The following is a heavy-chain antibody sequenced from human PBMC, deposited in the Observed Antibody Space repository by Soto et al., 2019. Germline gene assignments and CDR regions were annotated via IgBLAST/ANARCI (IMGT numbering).Heavy chain of an antibody. D-gene: IGHD5-18*01. J-gene: IGHJ4*02. CDR2: IIPIFGTA. V-gene: IGHV1-69*13. CDR1: GGTFSSYA. CDR3: ASGRYSYGFDY. Sequence: SVKVSCKASGGTFSSYAISWARQAPGQGLEWMGGIIPIFGTANYAQKFQGRVTITADESTSTAYMELSSLRSEDTAVYYCASGRYSYGFDYWGQGTLVTVSS.